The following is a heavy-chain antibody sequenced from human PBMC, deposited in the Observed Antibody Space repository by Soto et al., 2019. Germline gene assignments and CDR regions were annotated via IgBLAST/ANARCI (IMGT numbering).Heavy chain of an antibody. CDR1: GGSISSYY. D-gene: IGHD5-12*01. CDR3: ARDGIVATNDYYYGMDV. J-gene: IGHJ6*02. CDR2: ISYSGST. V-gene: IGHV4-59*01. Sequence: QVQLQESGPGLVKPSETLSLTCTVSGGSISSYYWSWIRQPPGKGLEWIGYISYSGSTNYNPSLKSRVTISVDTSKNPFSLNLSSVTAADTAVYYCARDGIVATNDYYYGMDVWGQGTTVTVSS.